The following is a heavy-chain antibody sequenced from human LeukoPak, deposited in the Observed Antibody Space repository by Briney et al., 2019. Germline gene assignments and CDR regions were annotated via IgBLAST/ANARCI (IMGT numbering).Heavy chain of an antibody. V-gene: IGHV3-48*04. D-gene: IGHD1-26*01. Sequence: PGGSLRLSCAASGFRFSTYWMSWVRQAPGKGLEWVSYISSSSSTIYYADSVKGRFTISRDNAKNSLYLQMNSLRAEDTAVYYCASVELQWGQGTLVTVSS. J-gene: IGHJ4*02. CDR1: GFRFSTYW. CDR2: ISSSSSTI. CDR3: ASVELQ.